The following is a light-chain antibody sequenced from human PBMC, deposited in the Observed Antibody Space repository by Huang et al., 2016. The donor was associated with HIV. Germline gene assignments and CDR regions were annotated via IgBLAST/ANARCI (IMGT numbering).Light chain of an antibody. CDR3: HQYNNWPPWT. CDR2: GAS. V-gene: IGKV3-15*01. CDR1: QSISSN. J-gene: IGKJ1*01. Sequence: EIGMTQSPATLSVSPGGRATIFCRASQSISSNLAWYQQKPGQAPRLLIYGASTSATGIPARFSGSGSGTEFTLTISSLQSEDFAVYYCHQYNNWPPWTFGQGTRVEIK.